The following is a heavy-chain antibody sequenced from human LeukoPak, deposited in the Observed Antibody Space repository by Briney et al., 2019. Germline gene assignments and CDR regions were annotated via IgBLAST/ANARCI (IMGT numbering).Heavy chain of an antibody. D-gene: IGHD4-17*01. J-gene: IGHJ4*02. CDR3: AREPDGDYSGVCFDY. Sequence: FTXXXXYMSWIRQAPGKGLEWVSYISSSGSTIYYADSVKGRFTISRDNAKNSLYLQMNSLRAEDTAVYYCAREPDGDYSGVCFDYWGQGTLVTVSS. CDR1: FTXXXXY. CDR2: ISSSGSTI. V-gene: IGHV3-11*01.